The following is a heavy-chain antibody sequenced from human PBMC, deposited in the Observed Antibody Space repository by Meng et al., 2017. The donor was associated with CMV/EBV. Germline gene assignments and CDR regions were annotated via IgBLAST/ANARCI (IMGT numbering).Heavy chain of an antibody. CDR3: AHRRGVSWSGRAPDAFDI. CDR1: GFSLSTSGVG. V-gene: IGHV2-5*01. Sequence: SGPTLVKPTQTLTLTCTFSGFSLSTSGVGVGWIRQPPGKALEWLALIYWNDDKPYSPSLKSRLTITKDTSKNQVVLTMTNMDPVDTATYYCAHRRGVSWSGRAPDAFDIWGQGTMVTVSS. CDR2: IYWNDDK. D-gene: IGHD3-3*01. J-gene: IGHJ3*02.